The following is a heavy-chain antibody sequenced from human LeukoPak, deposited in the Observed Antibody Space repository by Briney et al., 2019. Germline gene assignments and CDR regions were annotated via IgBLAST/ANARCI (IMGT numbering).Heavy chain of an antibody. Sequence: GGSLRLSCAASGFTFSTYAMTWARQAPGKGLEWVSSISGSGGTTYYADSVKGRFTISRDNSKNKLFLQMSSLRAEDTAVYYCAKVPGAAVAGTRRWFDAWGQGTLVTVSS. CDR3: AKVPGAAVAGTRRWFDA. J-gene: IGHJ5*02. CDR2: ISGSGGTT. CDR1: GFTFSTYA. D-gene: IGHD6-19*01. V-gene: IGHV3-23*01.